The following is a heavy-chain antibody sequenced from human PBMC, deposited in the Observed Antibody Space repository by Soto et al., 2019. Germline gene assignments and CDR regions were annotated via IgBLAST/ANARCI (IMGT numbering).Heavy chain of an antibody. CDR1: GFTFSSYD. CDR3: AIRGYNYQYYFDY. J-gene: IGHJ4*02. CDR2: ITRSGGST. Sequence: GGSLRLSCAASGFTFSSYDMSWVRQAPGKGLEWVSVITRSGGSTYYADSVKGRFTISRDNSGNTLYLQMNSLRAEDTAVYYCAIRGYNYQYYFDYWGQGTLVTVSS. D-gene: IGHD1-1*01. V-gene: IGHV3-23*01.